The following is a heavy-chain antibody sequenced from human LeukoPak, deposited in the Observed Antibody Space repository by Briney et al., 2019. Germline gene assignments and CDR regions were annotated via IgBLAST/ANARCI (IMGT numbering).Heavy chain of an antibody. Sequence: GGSLRLSCAASGFTFSSHSMNWVRQAPGKGLEWLSYITPSGFTVYSDSVQGRFTISRDSAKNSVYLQMNSLRAEDTAVYYCAVASSSGWYGAFDIWGQGTMVTVSS. CDR2: ITPSGFTV. V-gene: IGHV3-48*04. CDR3: AVASSSGWYGAFDI. D-gene: IGHD6-19*01. J-gene: IGHJ3*02. CDR1: GFTFSSHS.